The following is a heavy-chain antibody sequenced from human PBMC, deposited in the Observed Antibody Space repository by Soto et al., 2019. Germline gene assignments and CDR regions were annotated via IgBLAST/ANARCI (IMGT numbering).Heavy chain of an antibody. Sequence: QLLQSGGGLVQPGGSLTLSCAASGFTFGTTDMSWVRQAPGEGLEWVSTIDGSGGITYYADSVKGRFTISGDNSRNTVYLHMHSLRGYDPALYYCVKNSGWFKTGGQGDLVNVSS. D-gene: IGHD3-10*01. CDR1: GFTFGTTD. CDR2: IDGSGGIT. V-gene: IGHV3-23*01. CDR3: VKNSGWFKT. J-gene: IGHJ5*02.